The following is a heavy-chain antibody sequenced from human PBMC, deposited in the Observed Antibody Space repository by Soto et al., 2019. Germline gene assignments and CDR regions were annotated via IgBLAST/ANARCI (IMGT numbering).Heavy chain of an antibody. V-gene: IGHV3-23*01. Sequence: GSLRLSCAASGFTFSSYAMSWVRQAPGKGLEWVSAISGSGGSTYYADSMKGRFTISRDNSKNTLYLQMNSLRAEDTAVYYCARRFGELFLSYGMAVPVWGQGTTVTVSS. CDR3: ARRFGELFLSYGMAVPV. J-gene: IGHJ6*02. CDR1: GFTFSSYA. D-gene: IGHD3-10*01. CDR2: ISGSGGST.